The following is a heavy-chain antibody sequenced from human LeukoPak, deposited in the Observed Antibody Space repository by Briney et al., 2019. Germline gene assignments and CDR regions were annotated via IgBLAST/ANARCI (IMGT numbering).Heavy chain of an antibody. V-gene: IGHV1-2*02. J-gene: IGHJ4*02. D-gene: IGHD2-2*01. CDR3: ANLPLTSRAYS. Sequence: SVMGSSPASGYISTCYYSHWVRQAPGQGLEWMGWINPDSGGTNSAQKFQGRVTMTRDTSISTAYMELSRLRSDDTAVYYCANLPLTSRAYSWGQGTLVTVSS. CDR1: GYISTCYY. CDR2: INPDSGGT.